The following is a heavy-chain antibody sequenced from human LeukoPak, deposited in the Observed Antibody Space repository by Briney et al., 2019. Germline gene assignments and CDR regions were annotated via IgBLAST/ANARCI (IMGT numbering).Heavy chain of an antibody. J-gene: IGHJ6*03. Sequence: SETLSLTCTVSGGSISSYYWSWIRQPPGKGLEWIGYIYYSGSTNYNPSLKSRVTISVDTSKNQVSLKLSSVTAADTAVYYCASTMIVVAGGYYMDVWGKGTTVTVSS. CDR1: GGSISSYY. D-gene: IGHD3-22*01. V-gene: IGHV4-59*01. CDR2: IYYSGST. CDR3: ASTMIVVAGGYYMDV.